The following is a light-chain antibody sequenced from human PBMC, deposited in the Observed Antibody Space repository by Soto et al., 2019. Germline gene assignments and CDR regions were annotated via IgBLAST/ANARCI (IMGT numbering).Light chain of an antibody. V-gene: IGKV3-15*01. CDR3: QQYNYWPWT. J-gene: IGKJ1*01. Sequence: EIVMTQSPATLSVSPGERATLSCRASQSVSSNLAWYQQKPGQAPRLLIYGASTRATGIPARFSGSGSETEFTLTISSLQSGDFAVYYCQQYNYWPWTFGQGTKVEIK. CDR2: GAS. CDR1: QSVSSN.